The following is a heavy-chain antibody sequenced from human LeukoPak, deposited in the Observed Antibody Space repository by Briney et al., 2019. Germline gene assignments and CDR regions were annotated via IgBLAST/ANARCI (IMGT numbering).Heavy chain of an antibody. D-gene: IGHD3-16*01. CDR2: ISSSGRTI. V-gene: IGHV3-48*03. CDR1: GFTFSNYE. Sequence: EGSLRLSCAASGFTFSNYEMNWVRQAPGKGLEWVSYISSSGRTIYYADSVKGRFTISRDNAKNSLYLQMNSLRAEDTAVYYCARPQTGYYYYYGMDVWGQGTTVTVSS. CDR3: ARPQTGYYYYYGMDV. J-gene: IGHJ6*02.